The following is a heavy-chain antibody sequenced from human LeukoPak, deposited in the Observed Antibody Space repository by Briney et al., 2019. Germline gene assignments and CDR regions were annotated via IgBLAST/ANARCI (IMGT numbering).Heavy chain of an antibody. J-gene: IGHJ5*02. CDR1: GFTVSNKF. CDR2: IYSDGST. V-gene: IGHV3-66*01. CDR3: ARDHIAANGTPHH. Sequence: GGSLRLSCAASGFTVSNKFMTWVRQAPGKGLEWVSVIYSDGSTYYADSVRGRFTISRDNSRNTLYLRMNGLRAEDTAVYYCARDHIAANGTPHHWGQGTLVTVSS. D-gene: IGHD6-13*01.